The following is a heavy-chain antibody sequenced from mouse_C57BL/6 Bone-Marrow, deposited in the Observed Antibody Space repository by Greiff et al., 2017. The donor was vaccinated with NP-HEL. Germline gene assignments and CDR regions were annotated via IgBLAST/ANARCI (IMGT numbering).Heavy chain of an antibody. V-gene: IGHV3-5*01. D-gene: IGHD2-4*01. CDR2: IYYSGTL. CDR3: ARDNYDYGLYYYAMDY. J-gene: IGHJ4*01. CDR1: GISITTGNYR. Sequence: EVQLQQSGPGLVKPSQTVFLTCTVTGISITTGNYRWSWIRQFPGNKLEWIGYIYYSGTLTFNPSLTSRTTITRDTPKNQFFLEMNSVTAEDTATYYCARDNYDYGLYYYAMDYWGQGTSVTVSS.